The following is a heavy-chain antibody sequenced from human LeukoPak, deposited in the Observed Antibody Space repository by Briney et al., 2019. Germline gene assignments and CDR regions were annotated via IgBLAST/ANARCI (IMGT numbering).Heavy chain of an antibody. CDR3: ARDRQRFLEWLPHPYYFDY. J-gene: IGHJ4*02. V-gene: IGHV3-21*01. CDR2: ISSSSSCI. D-gene: IGHD3-3*01. CDR1: GFTFSSYS. Sequence: GGSLRLSCAASGFTFSSYSMNWVRQAPGKGLEWVSSISSSSSCIYYADSVKGRFTISRDNAKNSLYLQMNSLRAEDTAVYYCARDRQRFLEWLPHPYYFDYWGQGTLVTVSS.